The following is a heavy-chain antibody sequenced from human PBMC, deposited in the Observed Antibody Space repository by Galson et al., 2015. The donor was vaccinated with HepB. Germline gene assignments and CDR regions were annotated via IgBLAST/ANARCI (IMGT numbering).Heavy chain of an antibody. CDR1: GGTFSSYG. Sequence: SVKVSCKASGGTFSSYGISWVRQAPGQGLEWMGGIIPIFGTANYAQKFQGRVTITADKSTSTAYMELSSLRSEDTAGYYCARGEVGVLLGGGFYFGYGVWGQGT. CDR2: IIPIFGTA. D-gene: IGHD2-8*01. V-gene: IGHV1-69*06. CDR3: ARGEVGVLLGGGFYFGYGV. J-gene: IGHJ6*02.